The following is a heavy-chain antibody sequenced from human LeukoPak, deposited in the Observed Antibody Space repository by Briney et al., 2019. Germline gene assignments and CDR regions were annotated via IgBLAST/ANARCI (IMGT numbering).Heavy chain of an antibody. Sequence: GGSLRLSCTTSQFNFNKFGMTWVRQAPGKGLEWVSSISSNGAQYADSVKGRFTISRDNSKNTLYLQMNSLRDEDTAVYYCAREAEAWIQLWSFDYWGQGTLVTVSS. CDR3: AREAEAWIQLWSFDY. D-gene: IGHD5-18*01. CDR1: QFNFNKFG. V-gene: IGHV3-23*01. CDR2: ISSNGA. J-gene: IGHJ4*02.